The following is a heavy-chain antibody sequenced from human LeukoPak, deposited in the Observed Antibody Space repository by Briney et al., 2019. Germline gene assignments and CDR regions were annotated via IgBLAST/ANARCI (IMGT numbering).Heavy chain of an antibody. V-gene: IGHV4-59*01. CDR1: GGSISSYH. Sequence: SETLSLTCTVSGGSISSYHWSWIRQPPGKGLEWIGYIYYSGSTNYNPSLKSRVTISVDTSKNQFSLKLSSVTAADTAVYYCARGAKDSSGYYGDYFDYWGQGTLVTVSS. D-gene: IGHD3-22*01. J-gene: IGHJ4*02. CDR2: IYYSGST. CDR3: ARGAKDSSGYYGDYFDY.